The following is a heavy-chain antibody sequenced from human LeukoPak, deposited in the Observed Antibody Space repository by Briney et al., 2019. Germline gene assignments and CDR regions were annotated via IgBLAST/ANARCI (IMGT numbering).Heavy chain of an antibody. CDR2: MNPNSGNT. CDR1: GYTFTSYD. J-gene: IGHJ4*02. CDR3: ARVGIAARTDFDY. D-gene: IGHD6-6*01. Sequence: AASVKVSCKASGYTFTSYDINWVRQAPGQGLGWMGWMNPNSGNTGYAQKFQGRVTVTRNTSISTAYMELSSLRSEDTAVYYCARVGIAARTDFDYWGQGTLVTVSS. V-gene: IGHV1-8*01.